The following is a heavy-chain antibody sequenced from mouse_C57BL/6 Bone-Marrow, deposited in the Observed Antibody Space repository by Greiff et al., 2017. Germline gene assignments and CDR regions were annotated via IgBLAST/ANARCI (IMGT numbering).Heavy chain of an antibody. J-gene: IGHJ4*01. CDR1: GYTFTSYW. Sequence: QVQLQQSGAELAKPGASVQLSCKASGYTFTSYWMHWVKQRPGQGLEWIGYIHPSSGYTKYNQKFKDKATLTADKSSSTAYMQLSSLTYEDSAVYYCARERWLLPAMDYWGQGTSVTVSS. CDR3: ARERWLLPAMDY. CDR2: IHPSSGYT. D-gene: IGHD2-3*01. V-gene: IGHV1-7*01.